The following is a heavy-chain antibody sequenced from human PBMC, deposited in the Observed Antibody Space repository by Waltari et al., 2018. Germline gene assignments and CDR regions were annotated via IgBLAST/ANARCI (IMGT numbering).Heavy chain of an antibody. CDR2: IIPIFGTA. D-gene: IGHD6-13*01. Sequence: QIPLVQSGAEVKKPGPSLKVTYKDSGGTFSSYAHSCCRWAPGQGLEWMGGIIPIFGTANYAQKFQGRVTITTDESTSTAYMELSSLRSEDTAVYYCGYSSSWPRYYFDYWGQGTLVTVSS. CDR3: GYSSSWPRYYFDY. J-gene: IGHJ4*02. V-gene: IGHV1-69*05. CDR1: GGTFSSYA.